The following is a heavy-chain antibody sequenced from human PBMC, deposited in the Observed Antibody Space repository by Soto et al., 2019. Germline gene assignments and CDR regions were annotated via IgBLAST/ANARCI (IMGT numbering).Heavy chain of an antibody. CDR2: ISSSGSTI. CDR3: ARTPSGIDAFDI. Sequence: PGGSLRLSCAASGFTFSSYEMNWVRQAPGKGLEWVSYISSSGSTIYYADSVKGRFTISRDNAKNSLYLQMNSLRAEDTAVYYCARTPSGIDAFDIWGQGTMVTVSS. CDR1: GFTFSSYE. V-gene: IGHV3-48*03. J-gene: IGHJ3*02.